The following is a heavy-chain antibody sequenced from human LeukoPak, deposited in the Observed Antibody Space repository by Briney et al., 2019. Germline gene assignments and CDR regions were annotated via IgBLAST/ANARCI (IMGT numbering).Heavy chain of an antibody. CDR1: GGSISSGGYY. CDR2: IYYIGST. Sequence: SQTLSLTCTASGGSISSGGYYWSWFPHPPGKGLEGLGYIYYIGSTYYNPSLKSRVTISVDTSKNQFSLKLSSVTAADTAVYYCARAHVLLWFGELTYYYGMDVWGQGTTVTVSS. J-gene: IGHJ6*02. V-gene: IGHV4-31*03. CDR3: ARAHVLLWFGELTYYYGMDV. D-gene: IGHD3-10*01.